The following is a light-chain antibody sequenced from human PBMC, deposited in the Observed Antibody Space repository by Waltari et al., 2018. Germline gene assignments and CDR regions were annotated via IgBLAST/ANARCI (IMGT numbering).Light chain of an antibody. V-gene: IGLV2-14*03. CDR3: SSYTSSSPYV. CDR1: SSDVGDYNY. Sequence: QSALTQPASVSGSPGQSITISCTGTSSDVGDYNYVSWYQQHPGKAPKLMIFDVSNRPSGVSYRFSGSKSCNTASLTISGLQAEDEADYYCSSYTSSSPYVFGTGTKVTVL. J-gene: IGLJ1*01. CDR2: DVS.